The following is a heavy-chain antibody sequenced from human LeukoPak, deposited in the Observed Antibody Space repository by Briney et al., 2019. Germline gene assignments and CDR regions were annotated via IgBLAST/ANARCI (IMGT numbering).Heavy chain of an antibody. CDR1: GGTFSSYA. V-gene: IGHV1-69*01. D-gene: IGHD3-10*01. CDR3: ARRVRRGVSHPPHYYYYYAMDV. CDR2: IIPMFRTA. J-gene: IGHJ6*02. Sequence: AASVKVSCKSSGGTFSSYAISWVRQAPGQGLEWMGGIIPMFRTANYAQKFQGRVTITADESTSTAYMELSSLRSEDTAVYYCARRVRRGVSHPPHYYYYYAMDVWGQGTLVTVS.